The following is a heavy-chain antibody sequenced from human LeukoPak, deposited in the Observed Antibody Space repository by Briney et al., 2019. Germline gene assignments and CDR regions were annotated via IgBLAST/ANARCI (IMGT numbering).Heavy chain of an antibody. Sequence: GGSPRLSCAASGFTFSSYSMNWVRQAPGKGLEWVSYISSSSSTIYYADSVKGRFTISRDNAKNSLYLQMNSLRAEDTAVYYCARLRTYYDILTSKDRDPKYYYGMDVWGQGTTVTVSS. J-gene: IGHJ6*02. CDR3: ARLRTYYDILTSKDRDPKYYYGMDV. CDR1: GFTFSSYS. V-gene: IGHV3-48*01. CDR2: ISSSSSTI. D-gene: IGHD3-9*01.